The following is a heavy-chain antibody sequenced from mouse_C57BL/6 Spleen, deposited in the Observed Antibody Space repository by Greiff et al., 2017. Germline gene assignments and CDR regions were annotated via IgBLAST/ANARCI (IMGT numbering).Heavy chain of an antibody. CDR2: IDPSDSYT. J-gene: IGHJ2*01. V-gene: IGHV1-59*01. CDR3: ARGIYGSSSDY. D-gene: IGHD1-1*01. Sequence: QVQLQQPGAELVRPGTSVKLSCKASGYTFTSSWMHWVKQRPGQGLEWIGVIDPSDSYTNSNPKFKGKATLTVDTSSSTAYMQLRSLTSEDSAVYYCARGIYGSSSDYWGQGTTLAVVS. CDR1: GYTFTSSW.